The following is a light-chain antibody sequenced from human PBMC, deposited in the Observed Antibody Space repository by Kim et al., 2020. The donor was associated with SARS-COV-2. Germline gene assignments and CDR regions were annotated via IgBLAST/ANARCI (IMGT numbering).Light chain of an antibody. CDR2: GAS. J-gene: IGKJ1*01. CDR1: QSVSHNY. CDR3: QQYVRSPWT. Sequence: EIVLTQSPGTLSLSPGERATPSCRASQSVSHNYVAWYQQRPGQAPRLFIYGASNRATGTPDRFSGSGSGTDFTLTISSLEPEDSAMYYCQQYVRSPWTFGQGTKVDIK. V-gene: IGKV3-20*01.